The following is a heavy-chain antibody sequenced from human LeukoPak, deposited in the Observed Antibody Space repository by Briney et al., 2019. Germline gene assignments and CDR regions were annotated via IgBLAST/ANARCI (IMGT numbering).Heavy chain of an antibody. D-gene: IGHD4-11*01. CDR3: AREGATDYYFDP. J-gene: IGHJ4*02. CDR2: ISDYSGNT. Sequence: GASVKVSCKASGYTFTSYYMHWVRQAPGQGLEWMGWISDYSGNTKYAQNFQDRVTLTTDRSTNTAYMELRSLRSDDTAVYYCAREGATDYYFDPWGQGTLVTVSS. V-gene: IGHV1-18*04. CDR1: GYTFTSYY.